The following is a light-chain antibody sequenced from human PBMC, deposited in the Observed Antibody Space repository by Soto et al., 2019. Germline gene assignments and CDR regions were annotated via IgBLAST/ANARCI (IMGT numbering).Light chain of an antibody. Sequence: ILLTPSPGTLSLSPGERATLSCRASQTVRNNYLAWYQQKPGQAPRLLMYDASSRATGIPDRFSGGGSGTDFTLTISRLAPEDFAVYYCQQFSSYPLTFGGGTKVDIK. J-gene: IGKJ4*01. V-gene: IGKV3-20*01. CDR1: QTVRNNY. CDR3: QQFSSYPLT. CDR2: DAS.